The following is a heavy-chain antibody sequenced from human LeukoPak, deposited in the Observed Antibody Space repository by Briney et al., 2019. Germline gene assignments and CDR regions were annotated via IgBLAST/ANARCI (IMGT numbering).Heavy chain of an antibody. CDR1: GGSISRNY. J-gene: IGHJ4*02. CDR3: ATIAGSSSY. D-gene: IGHD6-6*01. CDR2: IYYSGST. Sequence: PSETLSLTCTVSGGSISRNYWNWIRQPPGKGLEWIGDIYYSGSTNYNPSLKSRVTISVDTSKNQFSLKLSSVTAADTAVYYCATIAGSSSYWGQGTLVTVSS. V-gene: IGHV4-59*08.